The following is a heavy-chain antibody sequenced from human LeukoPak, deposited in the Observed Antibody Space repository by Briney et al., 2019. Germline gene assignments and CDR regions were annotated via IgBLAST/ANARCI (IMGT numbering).Heavy chain of an antibody. Sequence: GETLRLSCAASGFTFSSHGMNWVRHAPGKGREWVLCITGSGGNRYYVDSVKGRFTIYRDNSKNTLYLQMNSLRAEETVVYYCGKDGNYLRFLSWGKGTMVTV. J-gene: IGHJ5*02. CDR2: ITGSGGNR. CDR1: GFTFSSHG. V-gene: IGHV3-23*01. CDR3: GKDGNYLRFLS. D-gene: IGHD3-16*01.